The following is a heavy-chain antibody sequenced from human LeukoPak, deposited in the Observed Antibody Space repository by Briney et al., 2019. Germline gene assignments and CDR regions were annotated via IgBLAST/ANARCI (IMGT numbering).Heavy chain of an antibody. CDR3: AKDRRYSYGSSGFYYYYGMDV. V-gene: IGHV3-30*18. CDR1: GFTFSSYG. J-gene: IGHJ6*02. CDR2: ISYDGSNK. D-gene: IGHD5-18*01. Sequence: GGSLRLSCAASGFTFSSYGMHWVRQAPGKGLEWVAVISYDGSNKYDEDSVKGRFTISRDNSKNTLYLQMNSLRAEDVAVYYCAKDRRYSYGSSGFYYYYGMDVWGQGTTVTVSS.